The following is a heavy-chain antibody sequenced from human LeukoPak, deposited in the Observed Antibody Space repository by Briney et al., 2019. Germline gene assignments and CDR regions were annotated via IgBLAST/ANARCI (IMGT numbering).Heavy chain of an antibody. CDR1: GFTFSSYS. J-gene: IGHJ4*02. CDR3: AREDDFWSGYSRFDY. V-gene: IGHV3-48*01. Sequence: GGSLRLSCAASGFTFSSYSMNWVRRAPGKGLEWVSYISSSSSTIYYADSVKGRFTISRDNAKNSLYLQMNSLRAEDTAVYYCAREDDFWSGYSRFDYWGQGTLVTVSS. CDR2: ISSSSSTI. D-gene: IGHD3-3*01.